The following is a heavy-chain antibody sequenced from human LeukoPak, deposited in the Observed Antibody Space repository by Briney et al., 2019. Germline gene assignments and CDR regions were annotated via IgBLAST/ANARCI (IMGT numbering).Heavy chain of an antibody. J-gene: IGHJ4*02. Sequence: GGSLRLSCVASGFSFRTYWMTWVRQAPGKGLEFVANIKMDGTDKYYVDSVKGRFTISRDNAKNSVYLQMNSLRVEDTAVYYCARGPLGGYDYVWGSYRHTKKIYYFDYWGQGTLVTVSS. V-gene: IGHV3-7*01. CDR2: IKMDGTDK. CDR1: GFSFRTYW. D-gene: IGHD3-16*02. CDR3: ARGPLGGYDYVWGSYRHTKKIYYFDY.